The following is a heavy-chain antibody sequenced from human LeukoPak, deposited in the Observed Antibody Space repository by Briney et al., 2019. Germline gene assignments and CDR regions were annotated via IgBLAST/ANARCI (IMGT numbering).Heavy chain of an antibody. V-gene: IGHV3-30-3*01. CDR2: ISYDGSNK. J-gene: IGHJ3*02. D-gene: IGHD6-19*01. CDR1: GFTFSSYA. Sequence: GGYLRLSCAASGFTFSSYAMHWVRQAPGKGLEWVAVISYDGSNKYYADSVKGRFTISRDNSKNTLYLQMNSLRAEDTAVYYCARDSKQWLVRAFDIWGQGTMVTASS. CDR3: ARDSKQWLVRAFDI.